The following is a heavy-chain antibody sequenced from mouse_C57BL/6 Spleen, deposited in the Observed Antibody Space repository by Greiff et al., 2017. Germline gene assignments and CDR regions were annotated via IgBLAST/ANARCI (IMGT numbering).Heavy chain of an antibody. J-gene: IGHJ1*03. CDR3: ARGSKGYFDV. V-gene: IGHV5-6*01. CDR2: ISSGGSYT. D-gene: IGHD1-3*01. Sequence: EVKLQESGGDLVKPGGSLKLSCAASGFTFSSYGMSWVRQTPDKRLEWVATISSGGSYTYYPDSVKGRFTISRDNAKNTLYLQMSSLKSEDTAMYYCARGSKGYFDVWGTGTTVTVSS. CDR1: GFTFSSYG.